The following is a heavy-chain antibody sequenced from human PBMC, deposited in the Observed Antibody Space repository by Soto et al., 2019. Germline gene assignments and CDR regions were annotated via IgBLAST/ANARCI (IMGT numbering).Heavy chain of an antibody. V-gene: IGHV1-8*01. J-gene: IGHJ5*02. CDR1: GYTFTSYD. D-gene: IGHD2-2*01. CDR2: MNPNSGNT. CDR3: ARGHLLRPGLNWFDP. Sequence: ASVKVSCKASGYTFTSYDINWVRQATGQGLEWMGWMNPNSGNTGYAQKFQGRVTMTRNTSLSTAYMELSSLRSEDTALYYCARGHLLRPGLNWFDPWGQGTLVTVSS.